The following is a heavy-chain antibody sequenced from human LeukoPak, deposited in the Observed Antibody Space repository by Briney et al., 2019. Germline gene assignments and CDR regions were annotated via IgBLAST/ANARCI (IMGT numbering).Heavy chain of an antibody. J-gene: IGHJ4*02. V-gene: IGHV1-46*01. CDR3: ARDFQSGYDI. Sequence: VASVKVSCKPSGYTFTSYYMHWVRPAPGQGLEWVGIINPSGGSTSYAQKFQGRVTMTRDTSTSTVYMELSSLRSEDTAVYYCARDFQSGYDIWGQGTLVTVSS. CDR1: GYTFTSYY. CDR2: INPSGGST. D-gene: IGHD5-12*01.